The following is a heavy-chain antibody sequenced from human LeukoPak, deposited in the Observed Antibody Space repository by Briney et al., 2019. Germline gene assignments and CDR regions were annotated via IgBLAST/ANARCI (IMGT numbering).Heavy chain of an antibody. J-gene: IGHJ6*02. D-gene: IGHD3-22*01. CDR1: GFTFSSYD. CDR2: IGTAGDT. CDR3: ARAPDDSSGYRYGMDV. Sequence: GSLRLSCSASGFTFSSYDKHLVRQTTGKRLEWVSAIGTAGDTYYPGSVKGRFTISRENAKNSLYLQMNSLRAGDMAVYYCARAPDDSSGYRYGMDVWGQGTTVTVSS. V-gene: IGHV3-13*01.